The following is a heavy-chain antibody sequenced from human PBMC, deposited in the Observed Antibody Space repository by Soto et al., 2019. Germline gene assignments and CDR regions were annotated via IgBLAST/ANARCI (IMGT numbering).Heavy chain of an antibody. CDR2: IRSKANSYAT. D-gene: IGHD1-1*01. CDR1: GFTFSGSA. V-gene: IGHV3-73*02. Sequence: EVQLVESGGGLVQPGGSLKLSCAASGFTFSGSAMHRVRQASGKGLEWVGRIRSKANSYATAYAASVKGRFTISRDDSKNTAYLQMNSLKTEDTAVYYCTRAAGSTTGTPFDYWGQGTLVTVSS. CDR3: TRAAGSTTGTPFDY. J-gene: IGHJ4*02.